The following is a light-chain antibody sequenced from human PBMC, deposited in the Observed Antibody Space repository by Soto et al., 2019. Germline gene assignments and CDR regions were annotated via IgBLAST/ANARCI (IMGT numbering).Light chain of an antibody. CDR1: QSVSSY. J-gene: IGKJ5*01. CDR3: QQRSNWPPEIT. Sequence: EIVLTQSPATLSLSPGERATLSCRASQSVSSYLAWYQQKPGQAPRLLIYDASNRATGIPARFSGSRSGTHFTLTISSLEPEDFAVYYCQQRSNWPPEITFGQGTRLEIK. V-gene: IGKV3-11*01. CDR2: DAS.